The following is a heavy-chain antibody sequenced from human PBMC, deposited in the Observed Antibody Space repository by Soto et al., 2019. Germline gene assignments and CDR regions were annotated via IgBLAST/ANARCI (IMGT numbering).Heavy chain of an antibody. V-gene: IGHV4-34*01. D-gene: IGHD4-17*01. CDR2: INHSGST. Sequence: SETLSLTCAVYGGSFSGYYWSWIRQPPGKGLEWIGEINHSGSTNYNPSLKSRVTTSVDTSKNQFSLKLSSVTAADTAVYYCASGYGDQLYYFDYWGQGTLVTVS. J-gene: IGHJ4*02. CDR3: ASGYGDQLYYFDY. CDR1: GGSFSGYY.